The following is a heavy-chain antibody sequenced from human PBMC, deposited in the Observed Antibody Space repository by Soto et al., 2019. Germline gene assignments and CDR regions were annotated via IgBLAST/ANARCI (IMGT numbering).Heavy chain of an antibody. V-gene: IGHV4-34*01. J-gene: IGHJ6*02. D-gene: IGHD3-10*01. Sequence: SETLSLTCAVYGGSFSGYYWSWIRQPPGKGLEWIGEINHSGSTNYNPSLKSRVIISVDTSKDQFSLKLSSVTAADTAVYYCARGSYYGSGSYAYGMDVWGQGTTVTVSS. CDR3: ARGSYYGSGSYAYGMDV. CDR1: GGSFSGYY. CDR2: INHSGST.